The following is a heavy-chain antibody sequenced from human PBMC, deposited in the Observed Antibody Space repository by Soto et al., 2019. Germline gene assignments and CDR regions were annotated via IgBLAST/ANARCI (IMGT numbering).Heavy chain of an antibody. CDR1: GFTFGFYW. Sequence: EVQLVESGGGLVQPGGSLRLSCAASGFTFGFYWMSWVRQAPGTGLEWVANIKEDGSEKYYVDSVKGRFTISRDNAKNSLYLQMNSLRAEDTAVYYCARGRMVRGVTFYYYYYMDVWGKGTTVTVS. V-gene: IGHV3-7*01. CDR3: ARGRMVRGVTFYYYYYMDV. CDR2: IKEDGSEK. D-gene: IGHD3-10*01. J-gene: IGHJ6*03.